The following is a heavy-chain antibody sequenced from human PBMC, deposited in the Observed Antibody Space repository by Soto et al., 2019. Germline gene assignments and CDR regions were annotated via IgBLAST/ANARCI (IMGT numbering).Heavy chain of an antibody. J-gene: IGHJ4*02. V-gene: IGHV4-59*01. Sequence: SETLSLTCTVSGGSMSNSYWSWIRQPPGKGLEYIGYIYYSGSTNYNPSFWSRVTISIDTSKNQFSLKLNSVSAADTAVYYCVRGGWSVDFWGQGTLVTVSA. CDR1: GGSMSNSY. CDR2: IYYSGST. CDR3: VRGGWSVDF. D-gene: IGHD6-19*01.